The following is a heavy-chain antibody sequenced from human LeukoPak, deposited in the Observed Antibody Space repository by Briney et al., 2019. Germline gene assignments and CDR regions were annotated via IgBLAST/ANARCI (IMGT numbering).Heavy chain of an antibody. V-gene: IGHV5-51*01. CDR3: ARYYYDSSGYLDY. CDR2: IYPGDSDT. CDR1: GYSFTTYW. J-gene: IGHJ4*02. Sequence: GESLKISCKGSGYSFTTYWIGWVRQMPGKGLEWMGIIYPGDSDTRYSPSFQGQVTISADKSISTAYLQWSSLKASDTAIYYCARYYYDSSGYLDYWGQGTLVTVSS. D-gene: IGHD3-22*01.